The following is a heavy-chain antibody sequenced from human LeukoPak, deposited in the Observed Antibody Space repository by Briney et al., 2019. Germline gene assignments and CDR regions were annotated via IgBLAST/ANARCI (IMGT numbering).Heavy chain of an antibody. CDR1: GFSFSAAW. J-gene: IGHJ4*02. D-gene: IGHD5-12*01. V-gene: IGHV3-7*01. CDR3: VNLGYSD. CDR2: IKTDGSDK. Sequence: GGSLRLSCEASGFSFSAAWMTWVRQAPGKGLEWVGTIKTDGSDKYYVDAVKGRFTLSRDNAKNLVYLQMNSLRVEDTAVYYCVNLGYSDGGQGTLVTVSS.